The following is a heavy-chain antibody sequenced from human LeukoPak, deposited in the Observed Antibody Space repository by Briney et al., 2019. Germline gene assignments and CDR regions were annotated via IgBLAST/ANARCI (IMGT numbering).Heavy chain of an antibody. CDR2: IYHSGST. Sequence: PSETLSLTCAVSGGSISSGGYSWRWIRQPPGKGLEWIGYIYHSGSTYYSPSLKSRVTISVDRSKNQFSLKLSSVTAADTAVYYCARGTERASWFDPWGQGTLVTVSS. CDR1: GGSISSGGYS. D-gene: IGHD1-1*01. V-gene: IGHV4-30-2*01. CDR3: ARGTERASWFDP. J-gene: IGHJ5*02.